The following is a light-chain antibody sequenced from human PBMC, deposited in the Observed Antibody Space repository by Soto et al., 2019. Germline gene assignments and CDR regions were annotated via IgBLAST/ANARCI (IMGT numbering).Light chain of an antibody. J-gene: IGLJ1*01. Sequence: QSVLTQPPSVSGAPGQTVTISCTGSSSNIGADFDVHWYQHLPGTAPKLLISRNDNRPSGVPDRFSGSKSGTSASLAITGLQVEDEGDYYCCSYAGSSELVFGTGTKLTVL. CDR2: RND. V-gene: IGLV1-40*01. CDR1: SSNIGADFD. CDR3: CSYAGSSELV.